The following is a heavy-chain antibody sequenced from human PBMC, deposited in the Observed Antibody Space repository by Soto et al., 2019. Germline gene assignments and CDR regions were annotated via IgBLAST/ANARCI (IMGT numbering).Heavy chain of an antibody. CDR1: GFTFSSYW. CDR2: IKQDGSEK. Sequence: GGSLRLSCAASGFTFSSYWMSWVRQAPGKGLEWVANIKQDGSEKYYVDSVKGRFTISRDNAKNSLYLQMNSLRAEDTAVYYCARDTYYDFWSGYYSGAFDIWGQGTMVTVSS. CDR3: ARDTYYDFWSGYYSGAFDI. V-gene: IGHV3-7*01. J-gene: IGHJ3*02. D-gene: IGHD3-3*01.